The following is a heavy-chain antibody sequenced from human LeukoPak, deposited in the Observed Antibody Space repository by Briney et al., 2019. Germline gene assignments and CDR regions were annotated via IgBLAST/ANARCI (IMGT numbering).Heavy chain of an antibody. CDR2: IRYDGSNK. V-gene: IGHV3-30*02. CDR1: GFTFSSYG. CDR3: AKPRTTPTTHFDY. J-gene: IGHJ4*02. Sequence: GGSLRLSCAASGFTFSSYGMHWVRQAPGKGLEWVAFIRYDGSNKYYADSVKGRFTISRDNSKNTLYLQMNSLRAEDTAVYYCAKPRTTPTTHFDYWGQGTLVTVSS. D-gene: IGHD1-7*01.